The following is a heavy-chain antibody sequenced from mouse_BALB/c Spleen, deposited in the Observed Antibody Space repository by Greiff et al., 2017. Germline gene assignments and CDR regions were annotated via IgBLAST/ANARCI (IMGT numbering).Heavy chain of an antibody. V-gene: IGHV1-69*02. CDR3: ARARREFAY. Sequence: QVQLQQPGAELVKPGASVKLSCKASGYTFTSYWMHWVKQRPGQGLEWIGEIDPSDSYTNYNQKFKGKATLTVDKSSSTAYMQLSSLTSEDSAVYYCARARREFAYWGQGTLVTVSA. CDR2: IDPSDSYT. J-gene: IGHJ3*01. CDR1: GYTFTSYW.